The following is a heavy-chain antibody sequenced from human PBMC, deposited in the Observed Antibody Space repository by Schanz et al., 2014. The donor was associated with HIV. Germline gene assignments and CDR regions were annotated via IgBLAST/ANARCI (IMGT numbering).Heavy chain of an antibody. V-gene: IGHV1-8*02. CDR1: GYTFTSQY. Sequence: QVQLVQSGAEVKKPGASVKVSCKASGYTFTSQYMHWVRQAPGQGLEWMGWMNPSTGNSGYAQMFQVRVTMTRDTSISTAYLEVDSLKSEDTAVYYCARGPKWEGLMDVWGQGTTVIVSS. CDR3: ARGPKWEGLMDV. D-gene: IGHD1-26*01. J-gene: IGHJ6*02. CDR2: MNPSTGNS.